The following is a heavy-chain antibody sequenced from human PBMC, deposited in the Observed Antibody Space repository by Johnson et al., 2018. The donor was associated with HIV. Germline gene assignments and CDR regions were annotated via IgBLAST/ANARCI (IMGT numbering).Heavy chain of an antibody. CDR2: TRYDGSDK. D-gene: IGHD3-9*01. J-gene: IGHJ3*02. CDR1: GFTFSSYG. Sequence: QVQLVESGGGVVQPGGSLRLSCAASGFTFSSYGMHWVRQAPGKGLEWVAFTRYDGSDKYYADSVKGRFTISRDNSKNTLYLQMNSLRAEDTAVYYCAKEFRLGYPPQIDAFDIWGQGTMVTVSS. V-gene: IGHV3-30*02. CDR3: AKEFRLGYPPQIDAFDI.